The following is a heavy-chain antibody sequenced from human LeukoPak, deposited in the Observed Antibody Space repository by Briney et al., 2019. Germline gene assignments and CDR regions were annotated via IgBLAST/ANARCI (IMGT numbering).Heavy chain of an antibody. CDR2: ISGSGGST. J-gene: IGHJ4*02. D-gene: IGHD4-17*01. CDR3: AKDMSYDYGDWGLIDY. Sequence: GGSLRLSCAASGFTFSSYAMSWVRQAPGKGLEWVSAISGSGGSTYYADSVKGRFTISRDNSKNTLYLQMNSLRAEDTAVYYCAKDMSYDYGDWGLIDYSGQGTLVTVSS. CDR1: GFTFSSYA. V-gene: IGHV3-23*01.